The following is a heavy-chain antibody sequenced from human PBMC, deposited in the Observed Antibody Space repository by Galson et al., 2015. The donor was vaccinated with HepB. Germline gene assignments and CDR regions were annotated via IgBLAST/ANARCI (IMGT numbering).Heavy chain of an antibody. J-gene: IGHJ6*02. Sequence: SLRLSCAASGFTFSSYAMHWVRQAPGKGLEWVAVISYDGSNEYYADSVKGRFTISRDNSKNTLYLQMNSLRAEDTAVYYCARDSARQLWFYYYYGMDVWGQGTTVTVSS. CDR2: ISYDGSNE. D-gene: IGHD5-18*01. V-gene: IGHV3-30-3*01. CDR3: ARDSARQLWFYYYYGMDV. CDR1: GFTFSSYA.